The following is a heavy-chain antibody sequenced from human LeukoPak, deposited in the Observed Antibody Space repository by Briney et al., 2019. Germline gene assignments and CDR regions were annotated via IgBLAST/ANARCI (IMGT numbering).Heavy chain of an antibody. V-gene: IGHV3-23*01. CDR2: ISGGGGST. D-gene: IGHD3-16*01. Sequence: QSGGSLRLSCAASGITFSNYAMSWVRQAPGKGLEWVSGISGGGGSTYYADSVKGRFTISRDNSKNTLYLQMNSLRAEDTAVYYWAKGALWYYYYGMDVWGQGTTVTVSS. J-gene: IGHJ6*02. CDR1: GITFSNYA. CDR3: AKGALWYYYYGMDV.